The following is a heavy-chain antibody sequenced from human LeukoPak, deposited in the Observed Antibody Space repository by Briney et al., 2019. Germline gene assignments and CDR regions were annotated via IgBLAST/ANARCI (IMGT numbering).Heavy chain of an antibody. Sequence: GGSLRLSCAASGFTFSSYGMHWVRQAPGKGLEWVAVISYDGSNKYYADSVKGRFTISRDNSKNTLYLKMNSLRAEDTAVYYCAKDASTGWYAHSPNYWGQGTLVTVSS. J-gene: IGHJ4*02. D-gene: IGHD2-8*01. V-gene: IGHV3-30*18. CDR1: GFTFSSYG. CDR3: AKDASTGWYAHSPNY. CDR2: ISYDGSNK.